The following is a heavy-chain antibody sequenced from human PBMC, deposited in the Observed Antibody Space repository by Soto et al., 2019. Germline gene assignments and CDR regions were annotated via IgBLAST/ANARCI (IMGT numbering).Heavy chain of an antibody. J-gene: IGHJ4*02. CDR1: VLTFSSYA. Sequence: GSLRLSCAASVLTFSSYAMSWVRQAPGKGLEWVSHISNSGRSTKYADSVKGRFTISRDNSKNTLYLQMNSLRAEDTAIYYCAKDALAYYDFWSWGQGTLVTVSS. D-gene: IGHD3-3*01. V-gene: IGHV3-23*01. CDR2: ISNSGRST. CDR3: AKDALAYYDFWS.